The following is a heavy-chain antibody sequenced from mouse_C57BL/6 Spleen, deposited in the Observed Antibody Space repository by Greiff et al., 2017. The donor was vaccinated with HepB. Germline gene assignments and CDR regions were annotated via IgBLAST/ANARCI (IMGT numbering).Heavy chain of an antibody. CDR2: IDPENGDT. CDR3: TLYGRSRPYYAMDY. CDR1: GFNIKDDY. D-gene: IGHD1-1*01. J-gene: IGHJ4*01. V-gene: IGHV14-4*01. Sequence: EVQLQQSGAELVRPGASVKLSCTASGFNIKDDYMHWVKQRPEQGLEWIGWIDPENGDTEYASKFQGKATITADTSSNTAYMQLSSLTSEDTAVYYCTLYGRSRPYYAMDYWGQGTSVTVSS.